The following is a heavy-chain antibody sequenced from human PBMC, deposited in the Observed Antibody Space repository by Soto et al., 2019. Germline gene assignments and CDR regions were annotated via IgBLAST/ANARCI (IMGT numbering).Heavy chain of an antibody. Sequence: EVQLLESGGGLVQPGGPLRLSCAASGFTFSSYAMSWVRQAPGKGLEWVSAISNSGVSTYYADSVKGRFTISRDNSKNTLYLQMNSLRAEDTAVYYCARRSSVWQVLDYWGQGTLVTVSS. CDR3: ARRSSVWQVLDY. CDR1: GFTFSSYA. D-gene: IGHD6-19*01. CDR2: ISNSGVST. J-gene: IGHJ4*02. V-gene: IGHV3-23*01.